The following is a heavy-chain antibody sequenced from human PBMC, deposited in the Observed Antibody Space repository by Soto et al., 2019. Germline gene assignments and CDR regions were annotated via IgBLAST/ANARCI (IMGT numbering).Heavy chain of an antibody. CDR1: GFIFSSYT. J-gene: IGHJ4*02. CDR3: VKVAGRVYFDS. Sequence: GGSLRLSCSASGFIFSSYTMYWVRQAPGKGLEYVSAISSNGDDTFYTDSVKGRFFISRDNSKNTLSLQMSSVRNEDTAMYYCVKVAGRVYFDSWGQGTLVTVSS. V-gene: IGHV3-64D*06. CDR2: ISSNGDDT.